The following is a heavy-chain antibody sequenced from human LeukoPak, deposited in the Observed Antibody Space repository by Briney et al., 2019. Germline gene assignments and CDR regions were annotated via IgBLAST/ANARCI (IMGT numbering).Heavy chain of an antibody. Sequence: PGGSLRLSCAASGFTFSSYAMSWVRQAPGKGLEWIGSIYYSGSTYYNPSLKSRVTISVDTSKNQFSLKLSSVTAADTAVYYCARQWHGGDYWGQGTLVTVSS. CDR3: ARQWHGGDY. J-gene: IGHJ4*02. CDR1: GFTFSSYA. D-gene: IGHD2-15*01. CDR2: IYYSGST. V-gene: IGHV4-39*01.